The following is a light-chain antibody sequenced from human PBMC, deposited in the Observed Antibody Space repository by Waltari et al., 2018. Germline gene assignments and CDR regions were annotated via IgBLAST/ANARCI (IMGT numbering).Light chain of an antibody. CDR2: DAY. Sequence: DIVLTQFPGTLSLSAGERATLPCRASPSIGKYLAWYQLRPGQAPRLLIYDAYIRAAGIPDRFSGSGSGTDCSLTISRLEPEDFAMYYCQHYVRLPVTFGQGTKVEIK. CDR3: QHYVRLPVT. CDR1: PSIGKY. V-gene: IGKV3-20*01. J-gene: IGKJ1*01.